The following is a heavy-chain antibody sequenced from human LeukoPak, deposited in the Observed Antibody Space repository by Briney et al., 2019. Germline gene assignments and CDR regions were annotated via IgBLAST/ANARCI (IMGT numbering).Heavy chain of an antibody. CDR1: GFAFSSYA. CDR2: ISYDGSNK. CDR3: ARDFYVGSKSYYIGY. Sequence: GRSLRLSCAASGFAFSSYAMHWVRQAPGKGLEWVAVISYDGSNKYYADSVKGRLTISRDNSKNTVYLQMNSLSAEDTAMYYCARDFYVGSKSYYIGYWGHGTLVTVSS. V-gene: IGHV3-30-3*01. D-gene: IGHD3-10*01. J-gene: IGHJ4*01.